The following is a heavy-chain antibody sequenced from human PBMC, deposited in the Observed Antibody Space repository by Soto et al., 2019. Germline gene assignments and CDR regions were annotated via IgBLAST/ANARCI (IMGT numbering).Heavy chain of an antibody. CDR1: GGTFSSYS. Sequence: QVQLVQYGAEVKKPGSSVKVSCEASGGTFSSYSFSWVRQAPGQGLEWMGRFVPILGMANYAQKFQGRVKITADKSKRTVYMEMRSLRLDDTAVYYCARGGAVVVPGSVDRHNWFDPWGQGTLVTGSS. CDR2: FVPILGMA. D-gene: IGHD2-2*01. CDR3: ARGGAVVVPGSVDRHNWFDP. V-gene: IGHV1-69*02. J-gene: IGHJ5*02.